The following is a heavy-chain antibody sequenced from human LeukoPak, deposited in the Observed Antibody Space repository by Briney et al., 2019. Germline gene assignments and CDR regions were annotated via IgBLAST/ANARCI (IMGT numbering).Heavy chain of an antibody. CDR3: VRDPERQWLVLGY. D-gene: IGHD6-19*01. V-gene: IGHV3-33*01. CDR2: IWYDGSNK. CDR1: GFTFSSYG. J-gene: IGHJ4*02. Sequence: GGSLRLSCAAPGFTFSSYGMHSVRQAPGKGLELVAVIWYDGSNKYYADSVKGRFTISRDNSKNTLYLQMNSLRAEDTAVYYCVRDPERQWLVLGYWGQGTLVTVSS.